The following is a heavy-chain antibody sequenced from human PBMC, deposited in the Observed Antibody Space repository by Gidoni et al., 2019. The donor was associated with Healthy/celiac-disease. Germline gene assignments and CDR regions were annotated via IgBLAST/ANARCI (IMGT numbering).Heavy chain of an antibody. CDR2: ISSSSSYI. D-gene: IGHD4-17*01. CDR3: ARDDNDYGDPYYYYYYGMDV. J-gene: IGHJ6*02. V-gene: IGHV3-21*01. CDR1: GFTFSSYS. Sequence: EVQLVASGGGLVTPGGSLRLSCAASGFTFSSYSLNWVRQAPGKGLEWVSSISSSSSYIYYADSVKGRFTISRDNAKNSLYLQMNSLRAEDTAVYYCARDDNDYGDPYYYYYYGMDVWGQGTTVTVSS.